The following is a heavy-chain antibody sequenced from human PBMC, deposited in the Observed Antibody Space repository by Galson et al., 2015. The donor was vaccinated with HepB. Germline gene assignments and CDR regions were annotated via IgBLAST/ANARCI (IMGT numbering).Heavy chain of an antibody. J-gene: IGHJ4*02. D-gene: IGHD6-19*01. CDR2: IYPGDSDI. V-gene: IGHV5-51*01. CDR3: ARHGDYSGWSASLDY. Sequence: QSGAEVKKPGESLKISCKGSGYSFRNYGIAWVRQMPGKGLDCMGIIYPGDSDITYSPSFQGQVTISADKSISTAYLQWSSLKASDTAMYYCARHGDYSGWSASLDYWGQGTLVTVSP. CDR1: GYSFRNYG.